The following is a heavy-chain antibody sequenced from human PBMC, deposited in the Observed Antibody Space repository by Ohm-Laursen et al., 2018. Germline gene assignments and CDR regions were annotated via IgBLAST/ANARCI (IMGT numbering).Heavy chain of an antibody. J-gene: IGHJ4*02. CDR1: GFSLSTSGMC. CDR3: ARVPPYSGNYYDYFDY. Sequence: TQTLTLTCTFSGFSLSTSGMCVSWIRQPPGKALEWLARIYWVDDKYYSTSLTARLTISKDTSKNQVVLTMTNMAPVDTATYYCARVPPYSGNYYDYFDYWGQGTLVTASS. CDR2: IYWVDDK. D-gene: IGHD1-26*01. V-gene: IGHV2-70*11.